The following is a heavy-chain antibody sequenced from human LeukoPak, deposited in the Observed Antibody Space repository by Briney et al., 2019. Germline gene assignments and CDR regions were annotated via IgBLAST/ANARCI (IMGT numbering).Heavy chain of an antibody. J-gene: IGHJ4*02. D-gene: IGHD1-26*01. CDR2: IYYSGST. CDR3: ATSKWELKSFDY. V-gene: IGHV4-39*01. Sequence: PSETLSLTCTVSGSSISSSSYYWGWIRQPPGKGLEWIGSIYYSGSTYYNPSLKSRVTMSVDTSRNQFSLKLTSVTAADTAVYYCATSKWELKSFDYWGQGTLVTVSS. CDR1: GSSISSSSYY.